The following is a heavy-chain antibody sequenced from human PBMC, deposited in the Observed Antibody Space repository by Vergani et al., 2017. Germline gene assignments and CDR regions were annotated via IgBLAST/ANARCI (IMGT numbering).Heavy chain of an antibody. CDR1: GFSFNTYW. D-gene: IGHD2-8*02. CDR2: IDEYGNRA. Sequence: EVQLVESGGGSVQSGGSLRLSCVASGFSFNTYWMHWVCQVPGKGLMWVARIDEYGNRATYGDFETGRFTISRDNAKNTVFLQMNNLRADDAGVYYCVRTEYCTGIACNTLFDSWGQGALVTVSS. J-gene: IGHJ5*01. V-gene: IGHV3-74*03. CDR3: VRTEYCTGIACNTLFDS.